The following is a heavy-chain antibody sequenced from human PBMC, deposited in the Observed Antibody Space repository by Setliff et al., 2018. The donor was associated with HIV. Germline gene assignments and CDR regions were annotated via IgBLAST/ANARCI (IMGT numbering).Heavy chain of an antibody. Sequence: GGSLRLSCAASGLIFSSYEMNWVRQAPGKGLEWISFIGGHGSIIHYADSVKGRFAISRDNAKNSVYLQMHSLRVEDTAVYYCAAVPWGHSSLIIDHWGQGTPVTVSS. CDR2: IGGHGSII. D-gene: IGHD3-16*01. J-gene: IGHJ4*02. CDR3: AAVPWGHSSLIIDH. V-gene: IGHV3-48*03. CDR1: GLIFSSYE.